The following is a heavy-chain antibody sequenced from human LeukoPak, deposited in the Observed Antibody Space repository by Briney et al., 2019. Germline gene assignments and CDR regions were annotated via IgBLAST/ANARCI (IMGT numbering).Heavy chain of an antibody. Sequence: SVKVSCKASGGTFSSYAISWVRQAPRQGLEWMGRIIPIFGTANYAQKFQGRVTITADKSTNTAYMELSSLRSEDTAVYYCAREAGITIFGVVIIRPFDYWGQGTLVTVSS. CDR3: AREAGITIFGVVIIRPFDY. CDR2: IIPIFGTA. V-gene: IGHV1-69*06. CDR1: GGTFSSYA. J-gene: IGHJ4*02. D-gene: IGHD3-3*01.